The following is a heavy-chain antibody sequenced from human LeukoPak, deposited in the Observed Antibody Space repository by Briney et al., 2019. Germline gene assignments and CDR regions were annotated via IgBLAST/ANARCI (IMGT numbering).Heavy chain of an antibody. D-gene: IGHD3-16*02. CDR3: LIWGELSLNY. J-gene: IGHJ4*02. CDR1: GYTFTSYA. V-gene: IGHV1-3*01. Sequence: GASVKVSCKASGYTFTSYAMHWVRQAPGQRLEWVGWINAGNGDTKYSQKFQGRVTITRDTSASTAYMELSSLRSEDTAVYYCLIWGELSLNYWGQGTLVTVSS. CDR2: INAGNGDT.